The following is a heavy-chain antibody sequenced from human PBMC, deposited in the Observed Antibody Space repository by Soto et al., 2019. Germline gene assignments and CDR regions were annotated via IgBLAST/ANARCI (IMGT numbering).Heavy chain of an antibody. V-gene: IGHV1-2*02. CDR2: INANSGGT. J-gene: IGHJ4*02. D-gene: IGHD6-19*01. CDR1: GYTFSDYY. CDR3: ARLQIEVAGTN. Sequence: ASVKVSCKASGYTFSDYYMHWVRQAPGQGLEWMGWINANSGGTTYAQKFQGRVTMTRDTSISTAYMELSRLSSDDAAIYYCARLQIEVAGTNWGQGTLVTVSS.